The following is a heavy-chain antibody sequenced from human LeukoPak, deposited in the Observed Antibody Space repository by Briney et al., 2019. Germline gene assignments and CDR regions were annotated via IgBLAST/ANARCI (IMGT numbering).Heavy chain of an antibody. V-gene: IGHV4-59*01. CDR2: IYYSGST. J-gene: IGHJ4*02. Sequence: PSETLSLTCTVSGGSISSCYWSWIRQPPGKGLEWIGYIYYSGSTNYNPSLKSRVTISVDTSKNQFSLKLSSVTAADTAVYYCARSYCSSTSYYPYFDYWGQGTLVTVSS. D-gene: IGHD2-2*01. CDR3: ARSYCSSTSYYPYFDY. CDR1: GGSISSCY.